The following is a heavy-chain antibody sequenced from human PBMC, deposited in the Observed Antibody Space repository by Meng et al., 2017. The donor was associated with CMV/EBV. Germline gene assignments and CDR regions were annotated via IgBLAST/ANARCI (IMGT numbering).Heavy chain of an antibody. CDR3: ARVCYYDSSGYYYEGAYYFDY. J-gene: IGHJ4*02. CDR2: INHSGST. Sequence: GSLSPTCAVYGGSFSGYYWSWIRQPPGPGLEWIGEINHSGSTNYNPSLKSRVTISVDTSKNQFSLKLSSVTAADTAVYYCARVCYYDSSGYYYEGAYYFDYWGQGTLVTVSS. V-gene: IGHV4-34*01. CDR1: GGSFSGYY. D-gene: IGHD3-22*01.